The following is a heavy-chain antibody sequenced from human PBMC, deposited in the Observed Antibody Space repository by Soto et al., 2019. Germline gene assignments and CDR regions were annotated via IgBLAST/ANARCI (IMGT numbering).Heavy chain of an antibody. CDR3: AKDPTSYDSSAQFDS. J-gene: IGHJ4*02. D-gene: IGHD3-22*01. CDR2: ISGGGGST. Sequence: EVKLLESGGRLVQPGGSLRLSCAASGFSLNIFAMNWVRQAPGQGLEWVSGISGGGGSTYYADSVKGRFTISRDNSNNTLYLQMNSLRAEDTAVYYCAKDPTSYDSSAQFDSWGQGTLVTVSS. CDR1: GFSLNIFA. V-gene: IGHV3-23*01.